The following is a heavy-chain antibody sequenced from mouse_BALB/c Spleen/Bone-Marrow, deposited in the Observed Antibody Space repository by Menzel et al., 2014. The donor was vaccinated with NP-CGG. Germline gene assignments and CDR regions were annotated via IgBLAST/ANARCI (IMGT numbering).Heavy chain of an antibody. CDR2: IDPANGNT. CDR1: GFNIKDTY. CDR3: ARYRLGTYFDY. Sequence: EVQLQQSGAELVKPGASVKLSCTASGFNIKDTYMHWVKQRPEQGLEWIGRIDPANGNTKYDPKFQGKATITADTSSNAAYLQLSSLTSKDTAVYYCARYRLGTYFDYWAQGTTLTVS. J-gene: IGHJ2*01. D-gene: IGHD1-2*01. V-gene: IGHV14-3*02.